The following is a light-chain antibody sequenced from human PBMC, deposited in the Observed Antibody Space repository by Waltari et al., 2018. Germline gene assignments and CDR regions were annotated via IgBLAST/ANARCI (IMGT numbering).Light chain of an antibody. Sequence: QSALTQPPSVSGSPGQSVTISCTGTSSEFGSYNRVSWYQQPPGTAPKLMIYGVTNRPSGVPARFSGSKSGNTASLTISGLQAEDEADYYCTSYTSSSTWVFGGGTRLTVL. CDR1: SSEFGSYNR. V-gene: IGLV2-18*02. CDR3: TSYTSSSTWV. CDR2: GVT. J-gene: IGLJ3*02.